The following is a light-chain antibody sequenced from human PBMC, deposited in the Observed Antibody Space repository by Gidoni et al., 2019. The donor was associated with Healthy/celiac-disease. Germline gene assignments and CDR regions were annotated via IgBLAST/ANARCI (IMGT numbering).Light chain of an antibody. CDR3: QSYDSSLKVV. Sequence: QSVLTKPPSVSGAPGQRVTISCTGSSSNIGAGYDVHWYQQLPGTAPKLLSYGNSNRPSGVPDRFSGSKSGTSASLAITGLQAEDEADYYCQSYDSSLKVVFGGGTKLTVL. CDR1: SSNIGAGYD. CDR2: GNS. J-gene: IGLJ2*01. V-gene: IGLV1-40*01.